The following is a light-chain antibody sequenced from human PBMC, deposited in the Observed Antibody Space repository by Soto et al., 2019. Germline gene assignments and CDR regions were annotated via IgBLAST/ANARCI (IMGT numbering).Light chain of an antibody. V-gene: IGKV3-20*01. CDR3: QQYCSSPRLT. CDR1: QSVSSNY. CDR2: GAS. J-gene: IGKJ4*01. Sequence: EIVLTQSPSTLSVSPGERATLSCRASQSVSSNYFAWHQQKTGQAPSLLIYGASSRATGVPDRFSGSGSRTAFTLTTSRLEPEDFVVYYCQQYCSSPRLTFGGGTKVEIK.